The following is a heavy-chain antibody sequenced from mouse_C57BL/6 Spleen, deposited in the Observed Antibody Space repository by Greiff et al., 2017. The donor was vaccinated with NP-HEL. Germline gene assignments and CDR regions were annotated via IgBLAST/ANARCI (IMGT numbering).Heavy chain of an antibody. D-gene: IGHD2-1*01. Sequence: QVQLQQSGAELVKPGASVKLSCKASGYTFHSYWMHWVKQRPGRGLEWIGRIDPNSGGTKNNEKFKSKATLTVDKPSSTAYMQLSSLTSEDSAVYYCARGNGNYGDYWGQGTTLTVSS. CDR2: IDPNSGGT. CDR3: ARGNGNYGDY. J-gene: IGHJ2*01. CDR1: GYTFHSYW. V-gene: IGHV1-72*01.